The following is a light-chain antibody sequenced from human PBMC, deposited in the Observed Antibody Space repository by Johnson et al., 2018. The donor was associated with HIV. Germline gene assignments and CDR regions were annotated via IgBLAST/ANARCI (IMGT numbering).Light chain of an antibody. CDR2: KNN. Sequence: QSVLTQPPSVSAAPGQRVTISCSGASSTFGNSYISWYQLLPGSPPKLLVFKNNERPSGIPDRFSGSKSGPSATLGITGLQTGDEADYYCGIWDSSLSSYVFGIGTKVTVL. CDR3: GIWDSSLSSYV. CDR1: SSTFGNSY. V-gene: IGLV1-51*02. J-gene: IGLJ1*01.